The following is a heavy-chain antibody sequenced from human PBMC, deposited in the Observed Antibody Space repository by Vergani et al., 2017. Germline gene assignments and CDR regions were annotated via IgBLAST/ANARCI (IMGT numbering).Heavy chain of an antibody. Sequence: QVQLVQSGAEVKKPGSSVKVSCKASGGTFSSYAISWVRQAPGQGLEWMGGIIPIFGTANYAQKFQGRVTITADEFTSTAYMELSSLRSEDTAVYYCARVDTAMVTAYYYMDVWGKGTTVTVSS. CDR3: ARVDTAMVTAYYYMDV. J-gene: IGHJ6*03. D-gene: IGHD5-18*01. V-gene: IGHV1-69*12. CDR1: GGTFSSYA. CDR2: IIPIFGTA.